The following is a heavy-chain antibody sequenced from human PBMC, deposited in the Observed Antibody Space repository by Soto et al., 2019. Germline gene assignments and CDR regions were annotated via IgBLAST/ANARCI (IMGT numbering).Heavy chain of an antibody. D-gene: IGHD6-6*01. J-gene: IGHJ6*02. Sequence: GESLKISCQGSGYSFARYWIGWVRQMPGKDLEWMGIIYPSDSDTRYSPSFQGQVTISADKSLRTAYLQWTSLKASDTALYYCARTRSFTLGFYYDGMDVWGQGTTVTVSS. CDR1: GYSFARYW. CDR3: ARTRSFTLGFYYDGMDV. CDR2: IYPSDSDT. V-gene: IGHV5-51*01.